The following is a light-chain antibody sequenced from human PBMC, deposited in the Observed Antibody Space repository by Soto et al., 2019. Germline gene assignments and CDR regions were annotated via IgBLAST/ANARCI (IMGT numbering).Light chain of an antibody. CDR3: QSYDTSLSGPVV. V-gene: IGLV1-40*01. CDR1: SSNIGAGCD. CDR2: GNT. Sequence: QLVLTQPPSVSGAPGQRVTMSCTGSSSNIGAGCDVHWYQHLPGTAPKLLIYGNTNRPSGVPDRFSGSKSGTSAPLAITGLQAEDEADYYCQSYDTSLSGPVVFGGGTKLTVL. J-gene: IGLJ2*01.